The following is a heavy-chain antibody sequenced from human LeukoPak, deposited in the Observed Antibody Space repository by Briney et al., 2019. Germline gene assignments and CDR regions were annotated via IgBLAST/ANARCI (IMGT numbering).Heavy chain of an antibody. CDR3: ARERRNCTNGLCYTYKHHGTWYFDL. J-gene: IGHJ2*01. D-gene: IGHD2-8*01. CDR2: INHSGST. CDR1: GGSFSGYY. Sequence: SETLSLTCAVYGGSFSGYYWSWIRQPPGKGLEWIGEINHSGSTNYNPSLRRRVTISVDTSKNQFSLQLSSVTAAATAVYYCARERRNCTNGLCYTYKHHGTWYFDLWGRGTLVTVSS. V-gene: IGHV4-34*01.